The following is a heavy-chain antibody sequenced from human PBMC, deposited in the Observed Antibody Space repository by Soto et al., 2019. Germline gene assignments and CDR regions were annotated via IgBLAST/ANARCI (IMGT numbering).Heavy chain of an antibody. J-gene: IGHJ4*02. CDR1: GFSVTDHY. V-gene: IGHV3-53*01. CDR2: LYTGGSA. CDR3: ARSFNDWTTYFDY. D-gene: IGHD3-9*01. Sequence: GSLRLSCAASGFSVTDHYMTWVRQAPGKGLEWVSVLYTGGSAYYGDSVKGRFTISRDSSTNTLYLQMNSLKVGDTAFYFCARSFNDWTTYFDYWSEGTLVTVSS.